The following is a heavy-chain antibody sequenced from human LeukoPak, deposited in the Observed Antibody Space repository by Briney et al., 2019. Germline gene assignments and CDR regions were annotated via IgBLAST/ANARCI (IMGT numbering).Heavy chain of an antibody. J-gene: IGHJ4*02. V-gene: IGHV4-59*01. D-gene: IGHD3-22*01. CDR2: IYYSGST. CDR3: ARSSGYYFFDY. Sequence: PSETLSLTCTVSGGSISSYYWSWIRQPPGKGLERIGYIYYSGSTNYNPSLKSRVTISVDTSKNQFSLKLSSVTAADTAVYYCARSSGYYFFDYWGQGTLVTVSS. CDR1: GGSISSYY.